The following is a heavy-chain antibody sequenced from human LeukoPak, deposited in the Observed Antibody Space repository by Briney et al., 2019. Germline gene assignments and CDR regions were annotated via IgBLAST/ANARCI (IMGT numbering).Heavy chain of an antibody. CDR2: INPSGGST. J-gene: IGHJ4*02. Sequence: ASVKVSCKASGYTFTSYYMHWVRQAPGQGLEWMGIINPSGGSTSYAQKFQGRVTMTRDMSTSTVYMELSSLRSEDTAVYYCARASGDSSGHYTFDYWGQGTLVTVSS. CDR1: GYTFTSYY. CDR3: ARASGDSSGHYTFDY. D-gene: IGHD3-22*01. V-gene: IGHV1-46*01.